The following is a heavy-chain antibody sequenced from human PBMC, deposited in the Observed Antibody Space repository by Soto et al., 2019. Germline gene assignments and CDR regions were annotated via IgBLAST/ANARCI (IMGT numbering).Heavy chain of an antibody. CDR2: ISWNSGSI. J-gene: IGHJ4*02. CDR1: GFTFSSDN. V-gene: IGHV3-9*01. D-gene: IGHD6-13*01. Sequence: GGSLSLSCAASGFTFSSDNMNWVRQAPGKGLEWVSGISWNSGSIGYADSVKGRFTISRDNAKNSLYLQMNSLRAEDTALYYCAKDSESSSWYFYDYWGQGTLVTVSS. CDR3: AKDSESSSWYFYDY.